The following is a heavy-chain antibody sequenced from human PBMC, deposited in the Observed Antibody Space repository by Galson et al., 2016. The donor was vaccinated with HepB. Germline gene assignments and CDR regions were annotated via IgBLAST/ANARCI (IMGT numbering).Heavy chain of an antibody. CDR3: ARGSTGVYYYYGMDV. V-gene: IGHV3-53*01. J-gene: IGHJ6*02. CDR1: GFSVTSNY. CDR2: IDNEGTT. Sequence: SLRLSCAASGFSVTSNYMSWVRQAPGKGLEWVSVIDNEGTTYYADSVKGRFTVSRDSSNNRLNLQMNSLRAEDTAIYYCARGSTGVYYYYGMDVWGQGTTATVSS. D-gene: IGHD2-2*01.